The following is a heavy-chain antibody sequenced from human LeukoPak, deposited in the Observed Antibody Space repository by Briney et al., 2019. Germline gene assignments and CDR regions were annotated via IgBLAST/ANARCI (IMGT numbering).Heavy chain of an antibody. CDR1: RFTFSTYN. D-gene: IGHD6-19*01. J-gene: IGHJ4*02. Sequence: GGSLRLSCVASRFTFSTYNMNWVRQAPGKGLEWVSSISHTSTYIYYAGSVKGRFTISRDNAKNSLYLQMNTLRDEDTAVYYCATGAGCGYWGQGTLVTVSS. V-gene: IGHV3-21*04. CDR2: ISHTSTYI. CDR3: ATGAGCGY.